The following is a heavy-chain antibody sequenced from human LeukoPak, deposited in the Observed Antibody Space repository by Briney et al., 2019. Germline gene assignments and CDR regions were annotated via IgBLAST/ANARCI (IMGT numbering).Heavy chain of an antibody. V-gene: IGHV1-8*01. CDR3: ARRPRVFGVVLSSHWFFDV. J-gene: IGHJ2*01. D-gene: IGHD3-3*01. CDR1: GYTFTSYD. Sequence: ASVKVSCKTSGYTFTSYDINWVRQAAGQGLEWMGWMNPKTGNTGYAQKFQGRLSFTRNTSINTAYMELSSLRSEDTAVYYCARRPRVFGVVLSSHWFFDVWGRGTLVTVSS. CDR2: MNPKTGNT.